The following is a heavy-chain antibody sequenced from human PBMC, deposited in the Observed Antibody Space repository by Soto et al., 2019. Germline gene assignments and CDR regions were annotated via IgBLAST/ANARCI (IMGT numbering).Heavy chain of an antibody. D-gene: IGHD3-16*01. CDR2: INSNSGAT. CDR1: GYTVGGFY. Sequence: QVQLVQSGPEVKKPGASVKVSCKASGYTVGGFYIHWMRQAPGQGLEWVGAINSNSGATTSAQKFQDSVAMTRDTSVSTAYMDLNRLTSDDTVIYYCAIIMTHSDSFDIWGQGTMVTVS. CDR3: AIIMTHSDSFDI. J-gene: IGHJ3*02. V-gene: IGHV1-2*04.